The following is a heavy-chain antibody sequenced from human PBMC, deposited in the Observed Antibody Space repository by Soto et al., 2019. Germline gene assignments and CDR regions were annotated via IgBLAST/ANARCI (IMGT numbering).Heavy chain of an antibody. Sequence: VASVKVSCKVSGYTLTELSMHWVRQAPGKGLEWMGGFDPEDGETIYAQKFQGRVTMTEDTSTDTAYMELSSPRSEDTAVYYCATAVGIVAPTRLFDYWGQGTLVTVSS. V-gene: IGHV1-24*01. CDR2: FDPEDGET. D-gene: IGHD5-12*01. CDR3: ATAVGIVAPTRLFDY. J-gene: IGHJ4*02. CDR1: GYTLTELS.